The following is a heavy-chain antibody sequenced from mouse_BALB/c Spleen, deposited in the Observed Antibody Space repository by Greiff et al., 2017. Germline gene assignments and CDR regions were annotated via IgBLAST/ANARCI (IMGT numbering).Heavy chain of an antibody. CDR2: IDPANGNT. CDR1: GFNIKDTY. D-gene: IGHD2-14*01. J-gene: IGHJ2*01. V-gene: IGHV14-3*02. Sequence: EVQLQQSGAELVKPGASVKLSCTASGFNIKDTYMHWVKQRPEQGLEWIGRIDPANGNTKYDPKFQGKATITADTSSNTAYLQLSSMTSEDTAVYYCASPDYRYFDYWGQGTTLTVSS. CDR3: ASPDYRYFDY.